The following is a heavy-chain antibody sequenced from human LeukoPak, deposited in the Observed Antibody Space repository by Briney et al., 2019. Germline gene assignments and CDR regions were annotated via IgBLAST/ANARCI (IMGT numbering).Heavy chain of an antibody. J-gene: IGHJ4*02. D-gene: IGHD3-22*01. CDR1: GFTFSSYA. Sequence: GGSLRLSCAASGFTFSSYAMSWVRQAPGKGMEWVSAIGGSGGSTYYADSVKGRFTISRDNSKNTLYLQMNSLRAEDTAVYYCAKETYYYDSSGYYCDYWGQGTLVTVSS. V-gene: IGHV3-23*01. CDR3: AKETYYYDSSGYYCDY. CDR2: IGGSGGST.